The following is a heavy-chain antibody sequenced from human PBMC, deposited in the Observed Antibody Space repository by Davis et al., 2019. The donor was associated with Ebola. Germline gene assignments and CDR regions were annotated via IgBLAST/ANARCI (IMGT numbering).Heavy chain of an antibody. J-gene: IGHJ4*02. CDR2: INHSGST. Sequence: SETLSLTCAVYGGSFSGYYWSWIRQPPGKGLEWIGEINHSGSTNYNPPLKSRVTISVDTSQNQFSLKLSSVTAADTAMYYCARGRRHYIWGSYVFDYWGQGTLVTVSS. CDR1: GGSFSGYY. D-gene: IGHD3-16*01. V-gene: IGHV4-34*01. CDR3: ARGRRHYIWGSYVFDY.